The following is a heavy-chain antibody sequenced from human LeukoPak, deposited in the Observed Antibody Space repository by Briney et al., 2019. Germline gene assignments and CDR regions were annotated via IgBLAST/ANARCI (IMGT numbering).Heavy chain of an antibody. J-gene: IGHJ3*01. Sequence: GESLKISCKGSGYSFTSYWISWVRQMPGKGLEWMGRIDPSDSYTNYSPSFQGHVTISADKSISTAYLQWSSLKASDTAMYYCARGGHYYDILESAFDVWGQGTIVTVSS. V-gene: IGHV5-10-1*01. D-gene: IGHD3-22*01. CDR3: ARGGHYYDILESAFDV. CDR2: IDPSDSYT. CDR1: GYSFTSYW.